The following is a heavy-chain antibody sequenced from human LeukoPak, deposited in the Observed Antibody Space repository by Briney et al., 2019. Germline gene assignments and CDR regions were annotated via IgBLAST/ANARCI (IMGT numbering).Heavy chain of an antibody. CDR2: ISSSGGST. Sequence: GGSLRLSCAASGFTFNSYTMNWVRQAPGKGLEWVSAISSSGGSTYYADSVKGRFTISRDNSENTLYLQMNSLRAEDTAVYYCANDLVGATMADYWGQGTLVTVSS. J-gene: IGHJ4*02. D-gene: IGHD1-26*01. CDR1: GFTFNSYT. CDR3: ANDLVGATMADY. V-gene: IGHV3-23*01.